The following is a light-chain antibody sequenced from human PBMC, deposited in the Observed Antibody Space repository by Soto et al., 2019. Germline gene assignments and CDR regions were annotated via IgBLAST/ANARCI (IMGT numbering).Light chain of an antibody. CDR1: SSDVGGYDY. Sequence: QSVLTQPASVSGSPGQSIAISCTGTSSDVGGYDYVSWYQQHPGKAPKLMIYEVSNRPSGVSNRFSGSKSGNTASLTISGLQGEDEADYYCSSYTSSNTLVVFGTGTKVTVL. CDR2: EVS. CDR3: SSYTSSNTLVV. J-gene: IGLJ1*01. V-gene: IGLV2-14*01.